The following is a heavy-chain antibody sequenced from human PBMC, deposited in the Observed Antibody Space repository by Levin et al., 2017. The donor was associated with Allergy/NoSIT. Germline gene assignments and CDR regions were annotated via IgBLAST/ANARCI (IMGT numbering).Heavy chain of an antibody. J-gene: IGHJ4*02. CDR1: GFTFSSYW. CDR2: ISSDGRST. CDR3: ARSLIVGASSGGDY. Sequence: LSLTCAASGFTFSSYWMHWVRQPPGKGLEWVSRISSDGRSTNYADSVKGRFTISRDNAKNTLYLQMNSLRPEDTAVYYCARSLIVGASSGGDYWGRGTLLTVCS. D-gene: IGHD1-26*01. V-gene: IGHV3-74*01.